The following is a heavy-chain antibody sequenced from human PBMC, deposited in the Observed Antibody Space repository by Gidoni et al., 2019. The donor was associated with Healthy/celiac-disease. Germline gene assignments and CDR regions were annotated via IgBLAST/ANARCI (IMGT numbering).Heavy chain of an antibody. CDR2: ISYDGSNK. D-gene: IGHD2-15*01. J-gene: IGHJ4*02. V-gene: IGHV3-30*03. Sequence: QVQLVESGGGVVQPGRSLRLSCAASGFAFSSYGMPCVRQAPGKGLEWVAVISYDGSNKYYADSVKGRFTISRDNSKNTLYLQMNSLRAEDTAVYYCARGYCSGGSCYPIGRRLDFDYWGQGTLVTVSS. CDR3: ARGYCSGGSCYPIGRRLDFDY. CDR1: GFAFSSYG.